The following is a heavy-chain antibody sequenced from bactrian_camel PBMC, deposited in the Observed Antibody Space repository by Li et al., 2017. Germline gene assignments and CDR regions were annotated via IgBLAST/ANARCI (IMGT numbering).Heavy chain of an antibody. V-gene: IGHV3S53*01. CDR3: AAKSGWFYNFDDTVYTF. D-gene: IGHD2*01. CDR2: LDSDGIT. CDR1: GYTYNRPG. J-gene: IGHJ4*01. Sequence: VQLVESGGGSVQAGETLTLSCLVSGYTYNRPGICLGWFRQAPGKEREGVAVLDSDGITKYSDSVKGRFTISRGNAANTVNLIMSSLKLDDTAMYYCAAKSGWFYNFDDTVYTFWGQGTQVTVS.